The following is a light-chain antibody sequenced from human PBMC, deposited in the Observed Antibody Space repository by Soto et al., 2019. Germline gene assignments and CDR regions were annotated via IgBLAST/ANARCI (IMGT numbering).Light chain of an antibody. CDR3: QQYNYWPVT. V-gene: IGKV3-15*01. CDR2: GAS. CDR1: QSVSSN. J-gene: IGKJ4*01. Sequence: EIVMTQSPATLSVSPGERATLSCRASQSVSSNLAWFQQKPGQAPRLLIFGASTRATGIPARFSGSGSGTEFTLTISSLQSEDFAVYYCQQYNYWPVTFGGGTEVEIK.